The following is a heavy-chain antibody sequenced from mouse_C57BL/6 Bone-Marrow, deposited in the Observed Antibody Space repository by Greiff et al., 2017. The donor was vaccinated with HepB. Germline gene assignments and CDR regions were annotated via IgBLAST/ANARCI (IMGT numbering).Heavy chain of an antibody. V-gene: IGHV5-4*01. Sequence: EVQGVESGGGLVKPGGSLKLSCAASGFTFSSYAMSWVSQTTEKRLEWVATISDGGSYTYYPDNVKGRFTISRDNAKNNLYLQMSHLKSEDTAMYYCARDMPLRGYFDYWGQGTTLTVSS. J-gene: IGHJ2*01. CDR1: GFTFSSYA. D-gene: IGHD6-1*01. CDR2: ISDGGSYT. CDR3: ARDMPLRGYFDY.